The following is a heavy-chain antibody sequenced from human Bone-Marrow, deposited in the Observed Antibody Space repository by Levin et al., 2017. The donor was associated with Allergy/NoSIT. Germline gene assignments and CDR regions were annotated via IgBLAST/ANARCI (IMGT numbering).Heavy chain of an antibody. CDR3: TKDFSWSRDY. V-gene: IGHV3-7*01. Sequence: GGSLRLSCAASGFTFSTYWMGWVRQAPGKGLEWVANIKTDGSEQYYLDSVKGRFTVSRDNAKNSLYLQMNSLRAEDTAVYYCTKDFSWSRDYWGQGTLVTVSS. CDR1: GFTFSTYW. D-gene: IGHD2-15*01. J-gene: IGHJ4*02. CDR2: IKTDGSEQ.